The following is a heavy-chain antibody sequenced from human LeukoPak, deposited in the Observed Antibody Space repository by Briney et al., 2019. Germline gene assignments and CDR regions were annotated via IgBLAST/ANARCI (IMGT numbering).Heavy chain of an antibody. CDR3: ARDPIQAYCGGDCYSDWFDP. V-gene: IGHV1-2*02. J-gene: IGHJ5*02. Sequence: GASVKVSCKASGYTFTGYYMHWVRQAPGQGLEWMGWINPNSGGTNYAQKFQGRVTMTRDTSISTAYMELSRLRPDDTAVYYCARDPIQAYCGGDCYSDWFDPWGQGTLVTVSS. CDR2: INPNSGGT. CDR1: GYTFTGYY. D-gene: IGHD2-21*02.